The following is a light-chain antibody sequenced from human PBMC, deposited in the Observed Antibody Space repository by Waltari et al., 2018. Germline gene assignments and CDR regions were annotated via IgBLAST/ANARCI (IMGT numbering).Light chain of an antibody. CDR2: RNN. CDR1: RNTVGNQG. CDR3: SAWDISLNTHV. Sequence: QAGLTQPPSVSKGLRQTATLTCTGNRNTVGNQGAACLQQHQGHPPKLLSYRNNNRPSGISERFSASRSGNTASLTITGLQPEDEADYYCSAWDISLNTHVFGTGTKVTVL. J-gene: IGLJ1*01. V-gene: IGLV10-54*04.